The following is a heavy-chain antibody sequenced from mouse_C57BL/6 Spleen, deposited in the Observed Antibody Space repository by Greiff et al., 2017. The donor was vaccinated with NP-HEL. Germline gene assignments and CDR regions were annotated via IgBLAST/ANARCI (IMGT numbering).Heavy chain of an antibody. CDR3: ARRLPSGYFDY. J-gene: IGHJ2*01. D-gene: IGHD2-2*01. Sequence: EVKLVESGGGLVKPGGSLKLSCAASGFTFSDYGMHWVRQAPEKGLEWVAYISSGSSTIYYADTVKGRFTISRDNAKNTLFLQMTSLRSEDTAMYYCARRLPSGYFDYWGQGTTLTVSS. CDR2: ISSGSSTI. CDR1: GFTFSDYG. V-gene: IGHV5-17*01.